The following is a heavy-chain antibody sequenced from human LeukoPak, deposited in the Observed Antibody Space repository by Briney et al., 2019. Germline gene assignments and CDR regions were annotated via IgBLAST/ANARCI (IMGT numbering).Heavy chain of an antibody. J-gene: IGHJ4*02. V-gene: IGHV3-66*01. D-gene: IGHD4-17*01. CDR3: ASAYYGDYGGY. Sequence: GGSLGLSCAASGFTVSSNYMNWVRQAPGKGLEWVSVIYPNGDAYYADSLKGRFTISRDTSKNTMYLQMNSLSAEDTAVYYCASAYYGDYGGYWGQGTLVTVSS. CDR1: GFTVSSNY. CDR2: IYPNGDA.